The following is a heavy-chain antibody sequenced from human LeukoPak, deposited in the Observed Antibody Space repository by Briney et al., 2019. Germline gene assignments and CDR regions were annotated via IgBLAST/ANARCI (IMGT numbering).Heavy chain of an antibody. V-gene: IGHV3-7*03. CDR2: IKQDGSEK. CDR3: AKDHKYSSGWYAEYFQH. D-gene: IGHD6-19*01. CDR1: GFTFSSYW. J-gene: IGHJ1*01. Sequence: PGGSLRLSCAASGFTFSSYWMSWVRQAPGKGLEWVANIKQDGSEKYYVDSVKGRFTISRDNSKNSLYLQMNSLRTEDTAVYYCAKDHKYSSGWYAEYFQHWGQGTLVTVSS.